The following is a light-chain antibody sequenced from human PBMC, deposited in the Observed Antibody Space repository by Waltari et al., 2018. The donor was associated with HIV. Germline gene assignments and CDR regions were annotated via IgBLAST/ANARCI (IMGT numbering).Light chain of an antibody. CDR2: RHN. CDR3: ATWDDSLSGVL. CDR1: SSNIGSNY. V-gene: IGLV1-47*01. J-gene: IGLJ2*01. Sequence: SVLTQPPSASGTPGQRVTISCSGSSSNIGSNYVFWYQQLPGTAPRLLMHRHNHRPSGVPYRFSDSTSVTSASLAISGLRSEDEADYYWATWDDSLSGVLFGGGTKLTVL.